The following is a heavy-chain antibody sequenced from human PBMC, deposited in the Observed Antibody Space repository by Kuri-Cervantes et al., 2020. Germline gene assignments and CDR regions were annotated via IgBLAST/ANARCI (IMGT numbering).Heavy chain of an antibody. CDR1: GFTFTSYS. CDR2: INPVSGAK. Sequence: GESLKISCAASGFTFTSYSMNWVRQAPGKGLEWISYINPVSGAKYYADSVKGRFTISRDDAKNSLDLQMSSLTDEDTAVYYCARDHKWAFDYWGQGIPVTVSS. J-gene: IGHJ4*02. CDR3: ARDHKWAFDY. V-gene: IGHV3-48*02. D-gene: IGHD1-26*01.